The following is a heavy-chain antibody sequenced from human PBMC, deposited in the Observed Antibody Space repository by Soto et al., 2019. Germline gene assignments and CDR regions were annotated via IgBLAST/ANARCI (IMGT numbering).Heavy chain of an antibody. D-gene: IGHD2-15*01. J-gene: IGHJ6*02. CDR3: ARDLGRGTPYYYYGMDV. Sequence: SVKVSCKASGGTFSSYAISWVRQAPGQGLEWMGGIIPIFGTANYAQKFQGRVTITADESTSTAYMELSSLRSEDTAVYYCARDLGRGTPYYYYGMDVWGQGTTVTVSS. V-gene: IGHV1-69*13. CDR1: GGTFSSYA. CDR2: IIPIFGTA.